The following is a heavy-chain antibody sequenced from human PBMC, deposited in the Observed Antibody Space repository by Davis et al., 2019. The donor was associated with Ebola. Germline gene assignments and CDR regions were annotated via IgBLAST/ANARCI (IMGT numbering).Heavy chain of an antibody. V-gene: IGHV3-7*03. D-gene: IGHD2/OR15-2a*01. CDR1: EFTFSTYN. CDR2: IKQDGSEE. J-gene: IGHJ4*02. Sequence: GESLKISCTASEFTFSTYNMNWVRQAPGKGLEWVANIKQDGSEEYYVDSVKGRFTISRDNAENSVFLQMNTLRAEDTAVYFCARDKLEGPSKFEFWGKGTLVTVSS. CDR3: ARDKLEGPSKFEF.